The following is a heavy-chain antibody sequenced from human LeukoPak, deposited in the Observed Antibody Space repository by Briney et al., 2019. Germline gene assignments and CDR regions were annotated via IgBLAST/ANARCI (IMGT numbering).Heavy chain of an antibody. CDR2: ISYDGSNK. J-gene: IGHJ4*02. Sequence: GGSLRLSCAASGFTFSSYAMHWVRQAPGRGLEWVAIISYDGSNKYYADSVKGRFTISRDNSKNTLYLRMNSLRAEDTAVYYCARDSRPFGVVNILVHWGQGTLVTVSS. CDR3: ARDSRPFGVVNILVH. D-gene: IGHD3-3*01. CDR1: GFTFSSYA. V-gene: IGHV3-30-3*01.